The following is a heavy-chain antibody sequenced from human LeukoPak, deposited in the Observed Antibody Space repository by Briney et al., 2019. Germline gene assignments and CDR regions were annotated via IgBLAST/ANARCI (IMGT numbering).Heavy chain of an antibody. V-gene: IGHV1-2*06. CDR1: GYTFTGYY. J-gene: IGHJ4*02. D-gene: IGHD4-17*01. CDR3: ASVGRMTTVTTSDRDFDY. Sequence: GASVKVSCXASGYTFTGYYMHWVRRAPGQGLEWMGRINPNSGGTNYAQKFQGRVTMTRDTSISTAYMELSRLRSDDTAVYYCASVGRMTTVTTSDRDFDYWGQGTLVTVSS. CDR2: INPNSGGT.